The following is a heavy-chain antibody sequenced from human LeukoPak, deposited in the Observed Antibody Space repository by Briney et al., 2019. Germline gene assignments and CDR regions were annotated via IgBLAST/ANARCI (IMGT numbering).Heavy chain of an antibody. CDR1: GFTFSSYA. Sequence: GSLRLSCAASGFTFSSYAMSWIRQPPGKGLEWIGYIYYSGSTNYNPSLKSRVTISVDTSKNQFSLKLSSVTAADTAVYYCARARRECSSTSCQGSFDYWGQGTLVTVSS. CDR3: ARARRECSSTSCQGSFDY. CDR2: IYYSGST. D-gene: IGHD2-2*01. J-gene: IGHJ4*02. V-gene: IGHV4-59*01.